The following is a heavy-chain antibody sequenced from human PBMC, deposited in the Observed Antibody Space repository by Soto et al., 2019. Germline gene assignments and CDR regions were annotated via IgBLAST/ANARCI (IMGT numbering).Heavy chain of an antibody. CDR1: GYTFTSYG. J-gene: IGHJ4*02. Sequence: QVQLVQSGAEVKKPGASVKVSCKASGYTFTSYGISWVRQAPGQGLEWMGWISAYNGNTNYAQKLQGRVPMTTNTSASTADMELRSLRSRGTAVYYWASFGGGKFDYWGQGTLVTVSS. V-gene: IGHV1-18*01. CDR3: ASFGGGKFDY. D-gene: IGHD3-10*01. CDR2: ISAYNGNT.